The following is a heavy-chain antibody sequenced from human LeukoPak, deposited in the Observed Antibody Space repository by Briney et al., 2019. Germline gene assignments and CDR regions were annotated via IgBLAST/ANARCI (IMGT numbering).Heavy chain of an antibody. D-gene: IGHD5-12*01. CDR1: GFTFSSYS. J-gene: IGHJ4*02. CDR2: ISSSSSYI. CDR3: ARDDIVATIGV. Sequence: GGSLRLSCAASGFTFSSYSMNWVRQAPGKGLEWVSSISSSSSYIYYADSVKGRFTISRDNSKNTLYLQMNSLRSEDTAVYYCARDDIVATIGVWGQGTLVTVSS. V-gene: IGHV3-21*01.